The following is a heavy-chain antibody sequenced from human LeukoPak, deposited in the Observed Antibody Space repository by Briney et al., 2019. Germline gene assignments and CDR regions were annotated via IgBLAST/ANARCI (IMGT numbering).Heavy chain of an antibody. V-gene: IGHV3-20*04. CDR3: ARSRRVGATNYFDY. J-gene: IGHJ4*02. D-gene: IGHD1-26*01. CDR1: GFTFDDYG. CDR2: INWNGGST. Sequence: PGGSLRLSCAASGFTFDDYGMSWVRQAPGKGLEWVSGINWNGGSTGYADSVKGRFTISRDNAKNSLYLQMNSLRAEDTALYYCARSRRVGATNYFDYWGQGTLVTVSS.